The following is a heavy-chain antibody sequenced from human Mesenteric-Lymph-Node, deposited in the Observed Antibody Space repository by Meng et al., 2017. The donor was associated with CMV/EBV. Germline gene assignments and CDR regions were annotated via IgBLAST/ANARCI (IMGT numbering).Heavy chain of an antibody. Sequence: GGSLRLSCAASGFTVSSNYMSWVRQAPGKGLEWVSVIYSGGSTYYADSVKGRFTISRDNSKNTLYLQMNSLRAEDTAVYYCARPKEDYYGSGSYYFWGQGTLVTVSS. CDR3: ARPKEDYYGSGSYYF. V-gene: IGHV3-53*01. J-gene: IGHJ4*02. CDR2: IYSGGST. D-gene: IGHD3-10*01. CDR1: GFTVSSNY.